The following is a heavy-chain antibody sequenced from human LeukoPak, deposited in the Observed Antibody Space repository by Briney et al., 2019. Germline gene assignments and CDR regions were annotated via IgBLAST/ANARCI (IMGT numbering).Heavy chain of an antibody. CDR1: GFTFSSYV. D-gene: IGHD3-10*01. CDR3: ASLWFGESYFDY. CDR2: ISGSGGST. Sequence: GGSLRLSYAASGFTFSSYVMSWVRQAPGKGLEWVSAISGSGGSTYYADSVKGRFTISRDNSKNTLYLQMNSLRAEDTTVYYCASLWFGESYFDYWGQGTLVAVSS. J-gene: IGHJ4*02. V-gene: IGHV3-23*01.